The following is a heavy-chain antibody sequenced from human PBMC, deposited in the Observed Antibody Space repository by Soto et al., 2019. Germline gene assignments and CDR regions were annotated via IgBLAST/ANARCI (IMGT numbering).Heavy chain of an antibody. J-gene: IGHJ3*02. D-gene: IGHD3-16*02. V-gene: IGHV1-18*04. CDR1: GYNLTNHG. Sequence: AQLMQSGPEVRKPGASVKVSCRASGYNLTNHGISWVRQAPGQGLEWMGWINPYAGETDYVARFQGRGSMSTDASTTTAYLDLRSLRSDDTAVYYCARGYYDYSWGTYRPNDAFDIWGQGTTVTVSS. CDR3: ARGYYDYSWGTYRPNDAFDI. CDR2: INPYAGET.